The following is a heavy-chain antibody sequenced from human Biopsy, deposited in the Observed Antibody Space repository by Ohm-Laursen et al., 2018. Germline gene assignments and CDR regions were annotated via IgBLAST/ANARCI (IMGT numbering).Heavy chain of an antibody. V-gene: IGHV4-61*01. CDR3: ARDVKRYCSGTSCYSGYFGMDV. CDR2: VYYSGTT. CDR1: GGPVSDSFHF. D-gene: IGHD2-2*01. Sequence: SETLSLTCTVSGGPVSDSFHFRSWTRQPPGKGLEWIGDVYYSGTTNYNPSLKSRLTISVDTSKNQFSLNLNSVTAADTAVYCCARDVKRYCSGTSCYSGYFGMDVWGQGTTVTVS. J-gene: IGHJ6*02.